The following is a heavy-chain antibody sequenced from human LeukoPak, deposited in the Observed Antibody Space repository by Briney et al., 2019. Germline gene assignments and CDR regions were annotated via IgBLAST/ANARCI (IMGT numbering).Heavy chain of an antibody. CDR1: GGSISSYY. CDR2: IFYTGNT. J-gene: IGHJ4*02. Sequence: SETLSLTCTVSGGSISSYYWYWIRQPPGKGLEWIGYIFYTGNTNYNSSLKSRVTISVDTSKNQFSLRLSSVAAADTAVYYCATYCSTTSCPYWGQGTLVTVSS. V-gene: IGHV4-59*01. CDR3: ATYCSTTSCPY. D-gene: IGHD2-2*01.